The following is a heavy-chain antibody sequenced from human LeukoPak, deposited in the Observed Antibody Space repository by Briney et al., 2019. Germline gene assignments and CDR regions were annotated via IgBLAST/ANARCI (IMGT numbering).Heavy chain of an antibody. CDR2: IRYDATNK. J-gene: IGHJ4*02. CDR1: GFTFSNYD. CDR3: ANNFDY. V-gene: IGHV3-30*02. Sequence: PGGSLRLSCAASGFTFSNYDMHWVRQAPGKGLECVAFIRYDATNKYYVDSVKGRFTISRDNSKNTLYLQMNSLRAEDTAVYYCANNFDYWGQGTLVTVSS.